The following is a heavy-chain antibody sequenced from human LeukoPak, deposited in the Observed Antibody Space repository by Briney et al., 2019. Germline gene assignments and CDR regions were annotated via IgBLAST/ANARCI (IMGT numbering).Heavy chain of an antibody. V-gene: IGHV3-23*01. Sequence: GGSLRLSCAASGFTFNTYAMNWVRQAPGKGLEWVSGVSDSGRSTYYADSVKGRFTISRDNSKNTLYLQMKSLRAEDTAVYYCANLIDSSRKYGLDVGGQGTTVTVSS. CDR1: GFTFNTYA. D-gene: IGHD3-22*01. CDR2: VSDSGRST. CDR3: ANLIDSSRKYGLDV. J-gene: IGHJ6*02.